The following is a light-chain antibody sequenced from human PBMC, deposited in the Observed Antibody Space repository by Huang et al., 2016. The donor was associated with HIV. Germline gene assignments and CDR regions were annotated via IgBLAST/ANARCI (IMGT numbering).Light chain of an antibody. CDR1: QSISTY. CDR2: ATS. Sequence: DIQMTQSPSSLSASVGDRVTITCRASQSISTYLNWFKQKPGKDPKLLSDATSNLQSEVPSRFIGSGSGTYFTLTVSSLQPEDFATYYCQQSYNTPPTFGQGTKLEI. V-gene: IGKV1-39*01. J-gene: IGKJ2*01. CDR3: QQSYNTPPT.